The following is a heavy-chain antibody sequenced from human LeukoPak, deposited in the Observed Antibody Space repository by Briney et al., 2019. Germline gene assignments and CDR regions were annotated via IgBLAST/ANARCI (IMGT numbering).Heavy chain of an antibody. CDR3: ARGSGSGWSLGWFDP. Sequence: GGSLRLSCAASGFTFSSYEMNWVRQAPGKGLEWVSYISSSGSTIYYADSVKGRFTISRDNAKNSLYLQMNSLRAEDTAVYYCARGSGSGWSLGWFDPWGQGTLVTVSS. J-gene: IGHJ5*02. V-gene: IGHV3-48*03. CDR2: ISSSGSTI. CDR1: GFTFSSYE. D-gene: IGHD6-19*01.